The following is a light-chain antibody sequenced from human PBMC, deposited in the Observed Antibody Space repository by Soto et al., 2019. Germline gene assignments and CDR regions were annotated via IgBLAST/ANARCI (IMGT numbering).Light chain of an antibody. Sequence: QSVLTQPASVSGSPGQSITISCTGTSSDVGGYNNVSWYQQHPGKAPKLMIYDVSNRPSGVSNRFSGSKSGNTASLTISGLQAEDEADYYCSSYTRSSTLVVFGGGTKLTVL. CDR3: SSYTRSSTLVV. J-gene: IGLJ2*01. CDR1: SSDVGGYNN. CDR2: DVS. V-gene: IGLV2-14*01.